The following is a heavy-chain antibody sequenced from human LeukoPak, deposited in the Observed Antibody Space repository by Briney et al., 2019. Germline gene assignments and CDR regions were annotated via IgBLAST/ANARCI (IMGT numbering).Heavy chain of an antibody. Sequence: PGGSLRLSCATSGFTFDRYTIHWVRQAPGKGLEWVSLAGWVGGTTYYSDSVRGRFTISRDSGKNSVYLQMNSLTTDDTAFYFSAKELDTMFFDYWGQGALVTVSS. D-gene: IGHD3-10*02. CDR3: AKELDTMFFDY. J-gene: IGHJ4*02. V-gene: IGHV3-43*01. CDR2: AGWVGGTT. CDR1: GFTFDRYT.